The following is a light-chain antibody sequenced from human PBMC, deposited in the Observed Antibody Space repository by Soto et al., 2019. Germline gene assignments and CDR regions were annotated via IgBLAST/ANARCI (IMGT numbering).Light chain of an antibody. Sequence: QSVLTQPPSASGSPGQSVTISCTGTSSDVGGYNYVSWYQQHPGKAPKLIIYEVSKRPSGVPDRFSGSKSGNTASLTVSGLQAEDEADYYCSSYGASKVLGGGTKVTVL. CDR3: SSYGASKV. V-gene: IGLV2-8*01. CDR1: SSDVGGYNY. CDR2: EVS. J-gene: IGLJ2*01.